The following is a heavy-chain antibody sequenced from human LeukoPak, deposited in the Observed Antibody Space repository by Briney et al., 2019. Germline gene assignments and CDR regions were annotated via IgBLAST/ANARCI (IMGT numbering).Heavy chain of an antibody. CDR3: ARDPAMTFNWFDP. V-gene: IGHV4-38-2*02. CDR1: GYSICSGYY. CDR2: IYHSRTA. J-gene: IGHJ5*02. Sequence: SETLSLTCAVSGYSICSGYYWAWIRQPPGKGLEWIASIYHSRTAYSNPSLQSRATLSVDTSKNQFSLKVSSVTAADPAVYYCARDPAMTFNWFDPWGQGTLVTVSS. D-gene: IGHD2-21*02.